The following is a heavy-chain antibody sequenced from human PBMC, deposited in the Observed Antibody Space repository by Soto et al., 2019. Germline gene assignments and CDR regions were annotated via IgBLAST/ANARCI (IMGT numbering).Heavy chain of an antibody. CDR3: AREAYYYDSSGYFSKYFDS. D-gene: IGHD3-22*01. CDR2: IYYTGSA. Sequence: SETLSLTCTVSGGSIRSGGYYWSWIRQHPGKGLEWIGYIYYTGSAYYNPSLKSRLTISVDTSNNQFSLKLSSVTAEDTAVYYCAREAYYYDSSGYFSKYFDSWGQGTLVTVSS. J-gene: IGHJ4*02. CDR1: GGSIRSGGYY. V-gene: IGHV4-31*03.